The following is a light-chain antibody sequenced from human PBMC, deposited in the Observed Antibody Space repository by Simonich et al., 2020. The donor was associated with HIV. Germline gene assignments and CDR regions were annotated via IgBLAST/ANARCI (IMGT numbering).Light chain of an antibody. CDR2: GDS. V-gene: IGLV3-21*03. CDR3: QVWDSSSDLWV. CDR1: NIGSKR. Sequence: SYVLTQPPSVSVAPGKTARITCGGNNIGSKRVHWYQQKPGQAPVLVVYGDSDRPSGIPERFSGSNAGNTATLTSSRVEAGDEADYYCQVWDSSSDLWVFGGGTKLTVL. J-gene: IGLJ3*02.